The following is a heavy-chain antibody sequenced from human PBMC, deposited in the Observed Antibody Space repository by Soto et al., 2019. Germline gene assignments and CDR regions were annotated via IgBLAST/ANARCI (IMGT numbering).Heavy chain of an antibody. CDR3: TRVHMLAVPAASPWFDP. CDR1: GFTFRSHW. V-gene: IGHV3-7*04. D-gene: IGHD2-2*01. CDR2: IMTVGSEE. J-gene: IGHJ5*02. Sequence: PGGSLRLSCAASGFTFRSHWMGWFRRAAGKGRDWVAKIMTVGSEEYYAGSVKGRFTVSRDNTQNSVFLQMNSLRAEDRAVYYCTRVHMLAVPAASPWFDPWGQGTRVTVSS.